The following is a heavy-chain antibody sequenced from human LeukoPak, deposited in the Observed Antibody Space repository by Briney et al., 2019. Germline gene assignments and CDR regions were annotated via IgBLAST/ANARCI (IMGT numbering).Heavy chain of an antibody. D-gene: IGHD4-23*01. Sequence: GGSLRLSCAASGFTFSNSWMTWVRQAPGKGLEWVSYISFGSGTIYYADSVKGRFTISRDNAKNSLYLQMNSLRAEDTAVYYCARERGYGGNSGSDGYWGQGTLVTVSS. CDR1: GFTFSNSW. CDR3: ARERGYGGNSGSDGY. V-gene: IGHV3-48*04. J-gene: IGHJ4*02. CDR2: ISFGSGTI.